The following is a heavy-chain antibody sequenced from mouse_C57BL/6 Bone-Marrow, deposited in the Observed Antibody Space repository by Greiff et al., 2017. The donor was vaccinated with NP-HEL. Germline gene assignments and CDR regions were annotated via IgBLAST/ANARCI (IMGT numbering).Heavy chain of an antibody. V-gene: IGHV7-1*01. CDR3: ARDEGHYAMDY. CDR1: GFTFSDFY. CDR2: SRNKANDYTT. Sequence: EVKLVESGGGLVQSGRSLRLSCATSGFTFSDFYMEWVRQAPGKGLEWIAASRNKANDYTTEYSASVKGRFIVSRDTSQSILYLQMNALRAEDTAIYYCARDEGHYAMDYWGQGTSVTVSS. J-gene: IGHJ4*01. D-gene: IGHD3-3*01.